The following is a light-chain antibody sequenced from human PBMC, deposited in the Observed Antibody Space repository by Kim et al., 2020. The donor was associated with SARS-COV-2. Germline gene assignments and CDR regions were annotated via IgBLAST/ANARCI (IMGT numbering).Light chain of an antibody. CDR1: SNNVGNQG. CDR3: SAWDSSLSSWL. CDR2: RNN. V-gene: IGLV10-54*01. Sequence: QAGLTQPPSVSKELRQTATLTCTGNSNNVGNQGATWLQQHQGHPPKLLSYRNNNRPSGISERLSASRSGNTASLTITGLQPEDEADYYCSAWDSSLSSWLFGGGTQLTVL. J-gene: IGLJ3*02.